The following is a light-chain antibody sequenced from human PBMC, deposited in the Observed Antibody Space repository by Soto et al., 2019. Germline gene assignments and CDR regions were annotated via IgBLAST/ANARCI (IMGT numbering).Light chain of an antibody. J-gene: IGLJ3*02. CDR3: TPYAGSNFTVV. CDR2: DVT. CDR1: SSDIDSYNF. Sequence: QSVLTQPPSASGSPGQSVTISCTGASSDIDSYNFVSWYQQHPDKAPKLLIYDVTQRPSGVPDRFSGSKSGHPASLTFSGPLAEDGAVYHCTPYAGSNFTVVFGGGPKLPS. V-gene: IGLV2-8*01.